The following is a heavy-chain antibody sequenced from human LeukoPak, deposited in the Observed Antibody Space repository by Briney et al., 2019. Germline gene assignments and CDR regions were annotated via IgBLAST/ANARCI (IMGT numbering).Heavy chain of an antibody. D-gene: IGHD2-2*01. J-gene: IGHJ5*02. CDR2: INPDNGGT. V-gene: IGHV1-2*02. Sequence: ASVKVSCRASGYTFTDYYIHWVRQAPGQGLEWMGWINPDNGGTNCAQKFQGRVTMTRDTSIRTVYMDLSRLRSDDTAVFYCTREARVGNWFDPWGQGTQVTVSS. CDR3: TREARVGNWFDP. CDR1: GYTFTDYY.